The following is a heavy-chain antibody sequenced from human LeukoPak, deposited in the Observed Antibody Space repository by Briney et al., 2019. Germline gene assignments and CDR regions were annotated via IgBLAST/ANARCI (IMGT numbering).Heavy chain of an antibody. V-gene: IGHV1-2*02. D-gene: IGHD7-27*01. CDR2: INPKSGGT. CDR3: ARVKLGYDAFDI. CDR1: GYTFTDYY. Sequence: ASVKVSCKASGYTFTDYYLQWVRQAPGEGLEWMGWINPKSGGTNYAQKFLGRVTLTRDTSISTAYMELSSLRSDDTAVYYCARVKLGYDAFDIWGQGTTVTVS. J-gene: IGHJ3*02.